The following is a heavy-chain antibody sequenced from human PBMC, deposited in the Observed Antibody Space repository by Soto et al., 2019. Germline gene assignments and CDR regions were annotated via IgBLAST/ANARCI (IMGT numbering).Heavy chain of an antibody. CDR3: ARDGRYCSGGSCYNPYYYYYMDV. J-gene: IGHJ6*03. Sequence: ETLSLTCTVSGGSISSYYWSWIRQPPGKGLEWIGYIYYSGSTNYNPSLKSRVTISVDTSKNQFSLKLSSVTAADTAVYYCARDGRYCSGGSCYNPYYYYYMDVWGKGTTVTVSS. CDR2: IYYSGST. CDR1: GGSISSYY. D-gene: IGHD2-15*01. V-gene: IGHV4-59*01.